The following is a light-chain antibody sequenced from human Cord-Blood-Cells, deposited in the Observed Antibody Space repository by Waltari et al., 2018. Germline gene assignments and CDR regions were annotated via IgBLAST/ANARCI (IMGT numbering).Light chain of an antibody. Sequence: QSALTQPASVSGSPGQSIPISCTGTSSDVGGYYYVPWYQQHPGRAPKLMIYEVSNRPSGVSNRFSGSKSGNTASLTISGLQAEDEADYYCSSYTSSSTYVFGTGTKVTVL. J-gene: IGLJ1*01. V-gene: IGLV2-14*01. CDR3: SSYTSSSTYV. CDR1: SSDVGGYYY. CDR2: EVS.